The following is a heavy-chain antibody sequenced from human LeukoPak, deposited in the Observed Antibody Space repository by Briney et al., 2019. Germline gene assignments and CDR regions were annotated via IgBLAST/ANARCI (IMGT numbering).Heavy chain of an antibody. D-gene: IGHD3-22*01. CDR3: AGIDIYYYDRSGYYSFDY. CDR2: INHSGST. J-gene: IGHJ4*02. CDR1: GGSFSGYY. V-gene: IGHV4-34*01. Sequence: SSETLSLTCAVYGGSFSGYYWSWIRQPPGKGLEWIGEINHSGSTNYNPSLKSRVTISVDTSKNQFSLKLSSVTAADTAVYYCAGIDIYYYDRSGYYSFDYWGQGTLVTVSS.